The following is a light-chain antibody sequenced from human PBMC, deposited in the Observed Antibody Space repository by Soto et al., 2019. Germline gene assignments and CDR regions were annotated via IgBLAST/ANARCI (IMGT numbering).Light chain of an antibody. J-gene: IGKJ4*01. CDR3: QQYGSSPTLT. V-gene: IGKV3-20*01. CDR2: GAS. Sequence: EIVWTQSPGTRSLSPGERATLSCRASQSVSSSYLAWYQQKPCQAPRLLIYGASIRATGIPDRFSGSGSGTDFTLTISRLEPEDLAVYYCQQYGSSPTLTVGGGTKWEIK. CDR1: QSVSSSY.